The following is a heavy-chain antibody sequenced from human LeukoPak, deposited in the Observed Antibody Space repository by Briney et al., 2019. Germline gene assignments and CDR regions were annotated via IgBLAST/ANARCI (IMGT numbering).Heavy chain of an antibody. CDR2: ISYDGSNK. D-gene: IGHD6-13*01. Sequence: GGSLRLSCAASGFTFSSYAMHWVRQAPGKGLEWVAVISYDGSNKYYADSVKGRFTISRDNSKNTLYLQMNSLRAEDTAVYYCASQGGIAAARYFDYWGQGTLVTVSS. V-gene: IGHV3-30-3*01. CDR1: GFTFSSYA. CDR3: ASQGGIAAARYFDY. J-gene: IGHJ4*02.